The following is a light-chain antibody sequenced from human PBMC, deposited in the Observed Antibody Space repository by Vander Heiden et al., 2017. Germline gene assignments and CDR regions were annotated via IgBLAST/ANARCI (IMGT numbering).Light chain of an antibody. V-gene: IGKV3-15*01. Sequence: EIVMTQSPATLSVSPGERATLSCRASQSVSSNLAWYQQKPGQAPRLLIYGASTRATGIPARFSGSRSGTEFTLTISSLQSVDFAVYYCQQYNNWWTFGQGTKVEIK. CDR3: QQYNNWWT. CDR2: GAS. CDR1: QSVSSN. J-gene: IGKJ1*01.